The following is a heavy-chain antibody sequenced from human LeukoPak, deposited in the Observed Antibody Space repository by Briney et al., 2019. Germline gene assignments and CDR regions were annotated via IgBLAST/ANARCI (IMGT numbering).Heavy chain of an antibody. D-gene: IGHD5-24*01. CDR1: GFTFSSYS. CDR3: ARVLDGYNLSPCDY. Sequence: GGSLRLSFAASGFTFSSYSMNRVRQAPGKGLEWLSSISSSNFYIYYADSIKGRFTISRDDAKNSLYLQMNSLRAEDTAVYYCARVLDGYNLSPCDYWGQGTLVTVSS. V-gene: IGHV3-21*01. CDR2: ISSSNFYI. J-gene: IGHJ4*02.